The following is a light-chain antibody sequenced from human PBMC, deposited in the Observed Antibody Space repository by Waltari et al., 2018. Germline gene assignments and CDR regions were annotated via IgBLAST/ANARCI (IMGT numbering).Light chain of an antibody. J-gene: IGLJ2*01. CDR3: AAWDDSLKGPV. V-gene: IGLV1-44*01. CDR1: SSNIGTNT. CDR2: MTN. Sequence: QSVLTQPPSASGTPGQRVTISCSGGSSNIGTNTVTWYQRLPGTAPKLLIFMTNRRPSGVPDRFSGSKSGTAASLAISGLQSEDEGDYFCAAWDDSLKGPVFGGGTKLTVL.